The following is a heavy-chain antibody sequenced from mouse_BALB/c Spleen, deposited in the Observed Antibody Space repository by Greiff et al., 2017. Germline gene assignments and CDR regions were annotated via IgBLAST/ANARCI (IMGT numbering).Heavy chain of an antibody. J-gene: IGHJ4*01. Sequence: QVQLKESGAELVKPGASVKLSCKASGYTFTSYYMYWVKQRPGQGLEWIGEINPSNGGTNFNEKFKSKATLTVDKSSITAYMQLSSLTSEDSAVYYCTRRRYGNAYAMDYWGQGTSVTVSS. CDR3: TRRRYGNAYAMDY. V-gene: IGHV1S81*02. D-gene: IGHD2-10*02. CDR1: GYTFTSYY. CDR2: INPSNGGT.